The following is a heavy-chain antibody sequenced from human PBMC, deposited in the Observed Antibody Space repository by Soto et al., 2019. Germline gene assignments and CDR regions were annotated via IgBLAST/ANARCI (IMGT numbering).Heavy chain of an antibody. CDR1: GGSIGSDY. J-gene: IGHJ6*02. D-gene: IGHD2-2*01. V-gene: IGHV4-59*01. CDR3: ARRVAVRGLYRMDV. Sequence: SETLSLTCTVSGGSIGSDYWSWIRQPPGKGLEWIGYVYYSGSTNYNPSLKSRVTISVDTSTDQFSLKLSSVTAADTAVYYCARRVAVRGLYRMDVWGQGTTVTVSS. CDR2: VYYSGST.